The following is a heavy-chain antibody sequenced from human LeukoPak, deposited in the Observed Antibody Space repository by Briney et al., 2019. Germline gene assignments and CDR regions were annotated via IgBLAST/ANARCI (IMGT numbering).Heavy chain of an antibody. V-gene: IGHV4-4*07. CDR2: IYTSGST. J-gene: IGHJ4*02. Sequence: SETLSLTCTVSGGSISSYYWSWIRQPAGKGLEWIGRIYTSGSTNYNPSLKSRVTISVDTSKNQFSLRLSSVTAADTAVYYCARETSWYYYDSSGYHTDYWGQGTLVTVSS. CDR1: GGSISSYY. D-gene: IGHD3-22*01. CDR3: ARETSWYYYDSSGYHTDY.